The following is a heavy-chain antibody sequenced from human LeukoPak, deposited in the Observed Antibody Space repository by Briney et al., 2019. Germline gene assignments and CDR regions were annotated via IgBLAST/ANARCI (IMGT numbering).Heavy chain of an antibody. V-gene: IGHV4-34*01. D-gene: IGHD2-2*01. J-gene: IGHJ5*02. CDR1: GGSFSDYS. CDR3: ARGGRTIPAARPFKAETWFDP. Sequence: SETLSLTCLVYGGSFSDYSWSWIRQPPGRGLEWIGETSHSGSTNYNKSLKTRVPIPVDTTKNHCSLNLTSVIAADTATYYCARGGRTIPAARPFKAETWFDPWGQGTLVTVSS. CDR2: TSHSGST.